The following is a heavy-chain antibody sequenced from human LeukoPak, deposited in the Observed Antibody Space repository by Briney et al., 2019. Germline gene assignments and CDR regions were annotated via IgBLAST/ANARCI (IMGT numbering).Heavy chain of an antibody. CDR1: GLTLSNYG. CDR3: AKRGVVIRVILVGFHKEAYYFDS. J-gene: IGHJ4*02. D-gene: IGHD3-22*01. Sequence: PGGSLRLSCAVSGLTLSNYGMSWVRHAPGKGLEWVAGIRDSGGRTNYADSVKGRFNSSRDNPKNTLYLQMNSLRAEDTAVYFCAKRGVVIRVILVGFHKEAYYFDSWGQGALVTVSS. V-gene: IGHV3-23*01. CDR2: IRDSGGRT.